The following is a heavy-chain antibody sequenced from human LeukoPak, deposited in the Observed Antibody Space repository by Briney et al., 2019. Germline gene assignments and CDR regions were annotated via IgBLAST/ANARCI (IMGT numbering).Heavy chain of an antibody. CDR1: GGSIRSGGYY. V-gene: IGHV4-31*03. J-gene: IGHJ6*02. Sequence: SETLSLTCTVSGGSIRSGGYYWSWIRQHPGKGLEWIGYIYYSGSTYYNPSLKSRVTISVDTSKNQFSLKLSSVTAADTAVYYCARDKSSGYYDYYYYGMDVWGQGTTVTVSS. CDR3: ARDKSSGYYDYYYYGMDV. CDR2: IYYSGST. D-gene: IGHD3-22*01.